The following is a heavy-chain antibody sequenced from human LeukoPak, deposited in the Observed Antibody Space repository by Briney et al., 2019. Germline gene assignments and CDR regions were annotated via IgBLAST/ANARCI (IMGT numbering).Heavy chain of an antibody. CDR2: IYSGGST. CDR3: ARFDHGGFFEC. CDR1: GFTVSNNY. D-gene: IGHD4-23*01. J-gene: IGHJ4*02. Sequence: GGSLRLSCAASGFTVSNNYMSWVRQAPGKGLEWVSVIYSGGSTYSADSVKGRFTISRDNFKNTLYLQMNSLRAEDTAVYYCARFDHGGFFECWGQGTLVTVSS. V-gene: IGHV3-66*01.